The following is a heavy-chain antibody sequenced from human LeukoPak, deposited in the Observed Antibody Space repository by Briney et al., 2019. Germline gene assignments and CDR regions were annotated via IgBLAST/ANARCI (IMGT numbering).Heavy chain of an antibody. CDR1: GYSINSGYY. V-gene: IGHV4-38-2*02. J-gene: IGHJ3*02. D-gene: IGHD1-14*01. CDR3: AKGPATPESAAFDI. Sequence: SETLSLTCTVSGYSINSGYYWSWIRQPPGKGLEWIGEINHSGSTNYNPSLKSRVTISVDTSKNQFSLKLSSVTAADTAVYYCAKGPATPESAAFDIWGQGTMVTVSS. CDR2: INHSGST.